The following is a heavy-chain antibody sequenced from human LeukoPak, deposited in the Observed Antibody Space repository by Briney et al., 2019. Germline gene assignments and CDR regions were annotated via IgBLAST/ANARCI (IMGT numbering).Heavy chain of an antibody. Sequence: PGGSLRLSCAASGFTFSSYWMSWVRQAPGKGLEWVSGISSSGGTTDYVDSVKGRFTISRDNSKNTLYLQMTSLRAEDTAAYYCAKDLQVTVVGWQSIHDYWGQGTLVTVSS. V-gene: IGHV3-23*01. D-gene: IGHD4-23*01. CDR1: GFTFSSYW. J-gene: IGHJ4*02. CDR3: AKDLQVTVVGWQSIHDY. CDR2: ISSSGGTT.